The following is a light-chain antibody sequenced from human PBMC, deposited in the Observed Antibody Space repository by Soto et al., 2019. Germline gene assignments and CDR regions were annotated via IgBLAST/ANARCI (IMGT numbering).Light chain of an antibody. CDR1: SSNIGSNT. CDR3: AAWDDSLNGWV. Sequence: QAVVTQPPSASGTPGQRVTISCSGRSSNIGSNTVNWYRQLPGTAPKLLIYSNNQRPSGVPDRFSGSKSGTSASLAISGLQSEDEADYYCAAWDDSLNGWVFGGGTKLTVL. CDR2: SNN. V-gene: IGLV1-44*01. J-gene: IGLJ3*02.